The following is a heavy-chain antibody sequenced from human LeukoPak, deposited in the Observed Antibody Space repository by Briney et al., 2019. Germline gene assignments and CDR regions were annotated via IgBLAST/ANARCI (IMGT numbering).Heavy chain of an antibody. V-gene: IGHV1-8*01. CDR1: GYTFTSYD. Sequence: ASVKVSCKASGYTFTSYDINWVRQATGQGLEWMGWMNPNSGNTGYAQMFQGRVTMTRNTSISTAYMELSSLRSEDTAVYYCARTDYDSSGVYYYYYGMDVWGQGTTVTVSS. D-gene: IGHD3-22*01. J-gene: IGHJ6*02. CDR2: MNPNSGNT. CDR3: ARTDYDSSGVYYYYYGMDV.